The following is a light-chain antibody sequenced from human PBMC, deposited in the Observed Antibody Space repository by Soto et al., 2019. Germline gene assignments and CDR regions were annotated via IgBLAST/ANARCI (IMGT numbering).Light chain of an antibody. J-gene: IGKJ1*01. CDR2: DAS. V-gene: IGKV1-5*01. Sequence: DIQMTQSPSTLSASVGDRVTITCRASQSISNLLAWYQQKPGKAPKLLIYDASSLERGVPSRFGGSGSGTEFTLTISSLQPYDFATYYCQQCNGYSRTFGQGTKVEIK. CDR3: QQCNGYSRT. CDR1: QSISNL.